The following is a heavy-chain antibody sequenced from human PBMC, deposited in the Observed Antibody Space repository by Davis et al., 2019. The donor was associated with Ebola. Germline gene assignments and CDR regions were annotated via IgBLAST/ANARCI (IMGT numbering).Heavy chain of an antibody. V-gene: IGHV7-4-1*02. CDR3: ARSTMTQDAFDI. D-gene: IGHD3-22*01. Sequence: AASVKVSCKASGYTFRTQAMNWVRQAPGQGLEWMGWINTNTGNPMYAQAFTGRFLFSLDTSSNTPYLQISSLKAEDTAVYYCARSTMTQDAFDIWGQGTMVTVSS. J-gene: IGHJ3*02. CDR1: GYTFRTQA. CDR2: INTNTGNP.